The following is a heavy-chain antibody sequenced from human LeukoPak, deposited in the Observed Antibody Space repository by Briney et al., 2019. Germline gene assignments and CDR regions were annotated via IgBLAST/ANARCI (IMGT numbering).Heavy chain of an antibody. V-gene: IGHV3-23*01. CDR1: GFPFNEYS. CDR2: ISGSGGGT. Sequence: GGSLRLSCAASGFPFNEYSMNWVRQAPGKGLEWVAGISGSGGGTNYADSVKGRFTISRDNPKNTLYLQMNSLGAEDTAVYFCAKRGVVIRVILVGFHKEAYYFDSWGQGALVTVSS. CDR3: AKRGVVIRVILVGFHKEAYYFDS. D-gene: IGHD3-22*01. J-gene: IGHJ4*02.